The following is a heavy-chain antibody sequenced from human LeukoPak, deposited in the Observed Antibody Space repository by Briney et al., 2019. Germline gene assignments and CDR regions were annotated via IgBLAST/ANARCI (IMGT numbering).Heavy chain of an antibody. CDR1: GFAFSTYT. CDR3: ARERGDY. J-gene: IGHJ4*02. Sequence: NPGGSLRLSCAASGFAFSTYTVNWVRQAPGKGLEWVSSITSSGNYKYYADSVKGRFTISRDNSKNTLYLQMNSLRAEDTAVYYCARERGDYWGQGTLVTVSS. D-gene: IGHD3-16*01. CDR2: ITSSGNYK. V-gene: IGHV3-21*04.